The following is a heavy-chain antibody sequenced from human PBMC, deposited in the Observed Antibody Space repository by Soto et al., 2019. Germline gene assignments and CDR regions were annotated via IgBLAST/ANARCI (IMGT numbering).Heavy chain of an antibody. CDR2: IRAYNGNT. V-gene: IGHV1-18*01. D-gene: IGHD3-3*01. CDR3: ARAFRIPFLEWFNTEADNWFCT. J-gene: IGHJ5*02. Sequence: QVQLVQSGAEVTKPGASVKVYCQASGYTFTSYGISWVRQAPGQGLEWMGCIRAYNGNTNYAQKLQGRVTMTTDTSSSTAYMGLGSLRSDDTAVYYCARAFRIPFLEWFNTEADNWFCTWGQGTLVTVAS. CDR1: GYTFTSYG.